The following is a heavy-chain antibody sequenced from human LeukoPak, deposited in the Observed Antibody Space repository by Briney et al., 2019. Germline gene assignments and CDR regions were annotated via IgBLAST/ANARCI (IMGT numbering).Heavy chain of an antibody. CDR3: ARDYQLTIFGVVTYYYYYMDV. V-gene: IGHV3-48*01. CDR2: ISSSSSTI. Sequence: PGGSLRLSCAASGFTFSSYEMNWVRQAPGKGLEWVSYISSSSSTIYYADSVKGRFTISRDNAKNSLYLQMNSLRAEDTAVYYCARDYQLTIFGVVTYYYYYMDVWGKGTTVTVSS. CDR1: GFTFSSYE. D-gene: IGHD3-3*01. J-gene: IGHJ6*03.